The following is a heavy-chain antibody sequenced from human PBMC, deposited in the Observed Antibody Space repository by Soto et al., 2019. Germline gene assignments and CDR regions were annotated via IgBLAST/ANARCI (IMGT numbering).Heavy chain of an antibody. J-gene: IGHJ4*02. D-gene: IGHD1-26*01. V-gene: IGHV3-30*18. CDR2: ISYDGSNK. CDR1: GFTFSSYG. Sequence: GGSLRLSCAASGFTFSSYGVHWVRQAPGKGLEWVAVISYDGSNKYYADSVKGRFTISRDNSKNTLYLQMNSLRAEDTAVYYCAKDSGSYPPYDYWGQGTLVTVSS. CDR3: AKDSGSYPPYDY.